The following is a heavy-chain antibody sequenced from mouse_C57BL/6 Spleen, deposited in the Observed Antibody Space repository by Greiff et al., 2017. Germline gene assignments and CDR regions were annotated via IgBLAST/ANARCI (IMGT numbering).Heavy chain of an antibody. V-gene: IGHV1-26*01. CDR2: ITPNNGGT. Sequence: VQLQQSGPELVKPGASVKISCKASGYTFTDYYMNWVKQRHGKSLEWIGDITPNNGGTSYNQKFQGKDTLTVDKSSSTAYMELRSLTAEDSAVYYWARPPRGSSYGFAYWGQGTLVTVSA. CDR1: GYTFTDYY. J-gene: IGHJ3*01. D-gene: IGHD1-1*01. CDR3: ARPPRGSSYGFAY.